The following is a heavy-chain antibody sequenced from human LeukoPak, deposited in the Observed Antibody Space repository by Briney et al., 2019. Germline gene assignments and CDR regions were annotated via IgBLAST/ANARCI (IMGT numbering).Heavy chain of an antibody. Sequence: SVKFSCKASGGTFSSYAISWVRHAPGQGLEWMGGIIPIFGTANYAQKFQGRVTITADESTSTAYMELSSLRSEDTAVYYCAGPRRSGWYYFDYWGQGTLVTVSS. J-gene: IGHJ4*02. CDR2: IIPIFGTA. V-gene: IGHV1-69*13. D-gene: IGHD6-19*01. CDR3: AGPRRSGWYYFDY. CDR1: GGTFSSYA.